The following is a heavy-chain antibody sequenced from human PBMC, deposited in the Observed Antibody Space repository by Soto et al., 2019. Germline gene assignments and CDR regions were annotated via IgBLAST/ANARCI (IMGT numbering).Heavy chain of an antibody. V-gene: IGHV5-51*01. Sequence: GESLKISFKGSGYSFTSYWIGWVRQMPGKGLEWMGIIYPGDSDTRYSPSFQGQVTISADKSISTAYLQWSSLKASDTAMYYCARSRDYYDSSGYPPNFDYWGQGTLVTVSS. CDR3: ARSRDYYDSSGYPPNFDY. CDR2: IYPGDSDT. J-gene: IGHJ4*02. CDR1: GYSFTSYW. D-gene: IGHD3-22*01.